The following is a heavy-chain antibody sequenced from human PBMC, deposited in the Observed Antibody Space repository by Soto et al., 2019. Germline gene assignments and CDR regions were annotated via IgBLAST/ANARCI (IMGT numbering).Heavy chain of an antibody. D-gene: IGHD3-3*01. CDR1: GFTFSSYD. V-gene: IGHV3-13*01. J-gene: IGHJ3*02. CDR3: ARKGLGQYDFWSGYQKDDAFDI. CDR2: IGTAGDT. Sequence: GGSLRLSCAASGFTFSSYDMHWVRQATGKGLEWVSAIGTAGDTYYPGSVKGRFTISRENAKNSLYLQVNGLRAEDTAVYYCARKGLGQYDFWSGYQKDDAFDIWGQGTMVTVSS.